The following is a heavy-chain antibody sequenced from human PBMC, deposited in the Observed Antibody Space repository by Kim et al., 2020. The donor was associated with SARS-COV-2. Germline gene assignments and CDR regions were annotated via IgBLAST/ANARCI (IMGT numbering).Heavy chain of an antibody. V-gene: IGHV3-30*04. CDR2: ISYDGSNK. J-gene: IGHJ4*02. CDR3: AALASFDY. D-gene: IGHD3-3*02. Sequence: GGSLRLSCAASGFTFSSYAMHWVRQAPGKGLEWVAVISYDGSNKYYADSVKGRFTISRDNSKNTLYLQMNSLRAEDTAVYYCAALASFDYWGQGTLVTVSS. CDR1: GFTFSSYA.